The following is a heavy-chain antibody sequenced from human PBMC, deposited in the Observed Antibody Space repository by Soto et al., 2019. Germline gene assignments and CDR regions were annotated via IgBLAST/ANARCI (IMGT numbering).Heavy chain of an antibody. CDR2: INHSGST. CDR1: GGSFRGYY. D-gene: IGHD3-10*01. J-gene: IGHJ5*02. Sequence: PSETLSLTCAVYGGSFRGYYWSWIRQPPGKGLGWIGGINHSGSTNYNPSLKSRVTISVDTSKKQFSLKLSSVTAADTAVYYCASYYGSGSYYNWCGPWGPGTLGTVSS. V-gene: IGHV4-34*01. CDR3: ASYYGSGSYYNWCGP.